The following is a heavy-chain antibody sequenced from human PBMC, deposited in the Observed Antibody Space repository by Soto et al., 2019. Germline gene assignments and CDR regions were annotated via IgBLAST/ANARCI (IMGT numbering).Heavy chain of an antibody. CDR2: IYYSGST. CDR3: ARDPYDSSGEDAFDI. Sequence: QVQLQESGPGLVKPSQTLSLTCTVSGGSISSGGYYWSWIRQHPGKGLEWIGYIYYSGSTYYNPSLKTRVTISVDTSKNQFSLKLSSVTAADTAVYYCARDPYDSSGEDAFDIWGQGTMVTVSS. J-gene: IGHJ3*02. D-gene: IGHD3-22*01. V-gene: IGHV4-31*03. CDR1: GGSISSGGYY.